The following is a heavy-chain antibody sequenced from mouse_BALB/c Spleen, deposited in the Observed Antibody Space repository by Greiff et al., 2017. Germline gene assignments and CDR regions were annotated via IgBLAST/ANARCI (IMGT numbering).Heavy chain of an antibody. V-gene: IGHV14-1*02. D-gene: IGHD1-1*01. CDR1: GYTFTSYW. CDR3: ARGGSDYYAMDD. Sequence: VQLQQSGAELARPGASVKLSCKASGYTFTSYWMHWVKQRPEQGLEWIGWIDPENGNTIYDPKFQGKASITADTSSNTAYLQLSSLTSEDTAVYYCARGGSDYYAMDDWGQGTSVTVSS. CDR2: IDPENGNT. J-gene: IGHJ4*01.